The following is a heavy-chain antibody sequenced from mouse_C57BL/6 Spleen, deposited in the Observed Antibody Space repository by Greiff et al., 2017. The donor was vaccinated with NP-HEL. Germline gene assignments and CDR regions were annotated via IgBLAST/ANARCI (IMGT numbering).Heavy chain of an antibody. CDR3: ARTTNYYAMDY. J-gene: IGHJ4*01. D-gene: IGHD2-12*01. V-gene: IGHV5-17*01. CDR1: GFTFSDYG. Sequence: EVMLVESGGGLVKPGGSLKLSCAASGFTFSDYGMHWVRQAPEKGLEWVAYISSGSSTIYYADTVKGRFTISRDNAKNTLFLQMTRLRSEDTAMYYCARTTNYYAMDYWGQGTSVTVSS. CDR2: ISSGSSTI.